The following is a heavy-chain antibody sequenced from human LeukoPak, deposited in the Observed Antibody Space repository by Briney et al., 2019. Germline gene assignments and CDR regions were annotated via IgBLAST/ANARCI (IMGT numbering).Heavy chain of an antibody. J-gene: IGHJ3*02. CDR1: GGSINNYY. D-gene: IGHD2-15*01. CDR2: IYTRGGT. V-gene: IGHV4-4*07. CDR3: ARGRYCSADICSGGDAFDI. Sequence: SETLSLTCTVSGGSINNYYRSWIRQPAGKGLEWTGRIYTRGGTNYNPSLKSRVTMSVDTSKNQFSLKLSSVTAADTAVYYCARGRYCSADICSGGDAFDIWGQGTMVSVSS.